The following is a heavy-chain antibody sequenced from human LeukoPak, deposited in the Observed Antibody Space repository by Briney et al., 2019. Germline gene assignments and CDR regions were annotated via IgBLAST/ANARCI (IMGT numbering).Heavy chain of an antibody. CDR3: ASLVRGVMGDGMDV. V-gene: IGHV4-34*01. J-gene: IGHJ6*02. CDR1: GGSFSGYY. Sequence: SETLSLTCAVYGGSFSGYYWSWIRQPPGKGLEWIGEINHSGSTNYNPSLKSRVTVSVDTSKNQFSLKLSSVTAADTAVYYCASLVRGVMGDGMDVWGQGTTVT. D-gene: IGHD3-10*01. CDR2: INHSGST.